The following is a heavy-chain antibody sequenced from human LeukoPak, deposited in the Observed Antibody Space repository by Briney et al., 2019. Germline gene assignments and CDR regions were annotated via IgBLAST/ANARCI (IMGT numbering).Heavy chain of an antibody. J-gene: IGHJ4*02. CDR2: ISGSGGST. V-gene: IGHV3-23*01. CDR3: ARGPFYDWTYYFDY. Sequence: GGSLRLSCAASGFTFSSYAMSWVRQAPGKGLEWVSAISGSGGSTYYADSVKGRFTISRDNSKNTLYLQMNSLRAEDTAVYYCARGPFYDWTYYFDYWGQGTLVTVSS. D-gene: IGHD5/OR15-5a*01. CDR1: GFTFSSYA.